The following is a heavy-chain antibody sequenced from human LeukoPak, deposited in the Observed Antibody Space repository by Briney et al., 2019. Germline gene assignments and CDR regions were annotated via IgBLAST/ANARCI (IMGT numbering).Heavy chain of an antibody. D-gene: IGHD5-24*01. CDR3: AKGISVDGYNFERGADY. J-gene: IGHJ4*02. Sequence: GGSLRLSCAASGFTFSKYSMNWVRQAPGKGLEWVSYISSSSSTIYYADSVKGRFTVSRDNSKSALFLQMTSLTVEDSAVYYCAKGISVDGYNFERGADYWGQGTLVTVSS. CDR2: ISSSSSTI. V-gene: IGHV3-48*01. CDR1: GFTFSKYS.